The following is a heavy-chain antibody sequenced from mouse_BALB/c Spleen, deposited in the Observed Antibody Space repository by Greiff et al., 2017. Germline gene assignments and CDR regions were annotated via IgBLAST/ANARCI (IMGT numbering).Heavy chain of an antibody. CDR3: APYDNYPWFAY. CDR1: GFNIKDTY. D-gene: IGHD2-1*01. Sequence: VQLKQSGAELVKPGASVKLSCTASGFNIKDTYMHWVKQRPEQGLEWIGRIDPANGNTKYDPKFQGKATITADTSSNTAYLQLSSLTSEDTAVYYCAPYDNYPWFAYWGQGTLVTVSA. J-gene: IGHJ3*01. CDR2: IDPANGNT. V-gene: IGHV14-3*02.